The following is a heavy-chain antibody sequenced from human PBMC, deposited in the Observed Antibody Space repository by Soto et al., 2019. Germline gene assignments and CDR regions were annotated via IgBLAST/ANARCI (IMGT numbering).Heavy chain of an antibody. CDR2: IYSDGST. J-gene: IGHJ6*03. CDR1: GFTVSSNY. D-gene: IGHD3-3*01. Sequence: GGSLRLSCAASGFTVSSNYMSWVRQAPGKGLEWVSIIYSDGSTYYADSVKGRFTVSRDNSKNTLYLQMNSLRAEDTAVYYCVRERGYYGQYYYFYMDVWGKGTTVTVSS. V-gene: IGHV3-66*01. CDR3: VRERGYYGQYYYFYMDV.